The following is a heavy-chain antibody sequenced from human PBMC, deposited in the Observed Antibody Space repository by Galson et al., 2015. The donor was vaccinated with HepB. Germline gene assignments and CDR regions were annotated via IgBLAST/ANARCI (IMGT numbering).Heavy chain of an antibody. V-gene: IGHV3-7*03. CDR3: ARDGLRGYSGGYSGYDLLYYYYGMDV. CDR1: GFTFSSYW. D-gene: IGHD5-12*01. CDR2: IKQDGSEK. Sequence: SLRLSCAASGFTFSSYWMSWVRQAPGKGLEWVANIKQDGSEKYYVDSVKGRFTISRDNAKNSLYLQMNSLRAEDTAVSYCARDGLRGYSGGYSGYDLLYYYYGMDVWGQGTTVTVSS. J-gene: IGHJ6*02.